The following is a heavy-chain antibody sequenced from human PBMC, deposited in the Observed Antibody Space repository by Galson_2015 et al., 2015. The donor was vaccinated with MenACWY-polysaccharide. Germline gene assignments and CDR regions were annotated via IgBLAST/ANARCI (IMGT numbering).Heavy chain of an antibody. Sequence: SVKVSCKASGYTFTSYGISWVRQAPGQGLEWMGWISAYNSNTNYAQKLQGRVTMTTDTSTSTAYMELRSLRSDDTAVYYCARGWVYSTARAASYYYGMDVWGQGTTVTVSS. CDR2: ISAYNSNT. J-gene: IGHJ6*02. CDR1: GYTFTSYG. D-gene: IGHD6-13*01. CDR3: ARGWVYSTARAASYYYGMDV. V-gene: IGHV1-18*01.